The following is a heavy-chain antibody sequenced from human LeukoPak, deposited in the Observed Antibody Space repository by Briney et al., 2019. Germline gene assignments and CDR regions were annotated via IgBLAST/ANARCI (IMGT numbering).Heavy chain of an antibody. D-gene: IGHD2-21*01. CDR1: GGSFSGYY. CDR3: AREHIVVVIAITNAFDI. Sequence: PSETLSLTCAVYGGSFSGYYWSWIRQPPGKGLEWIGEINHSGSTNYNPSLKSRVTISVDTSKNQFSLKLSSVTAADTAVYYCAREHIVVVIAITNAFDIWGQGTMVTVSS. V-gene: IGHV4-34*01. J-gene: IGHJ3*02. CDR2: INHSGST.